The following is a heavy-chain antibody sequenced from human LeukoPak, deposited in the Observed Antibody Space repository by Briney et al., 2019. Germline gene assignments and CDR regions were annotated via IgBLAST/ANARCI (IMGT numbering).Heavy chain of an antibody. CDR2: ISGGGDRT. CDR1: GFTFSTYG. V-gene: IGHV3-23*01. J-gene: IGHJ6*04. CDR3: AELGITMIGGV. Sequence: GGTLRLSCAAAGFTFSTYGMSWVRQAPGKGLEWVSGISGGGDRTSYAQSVKGRFTISRDNFKNMLYLQMNSLRAEDTAVYYCAELGITMIGGVWGKGTTATISS. D-gene: IGHD3-10*02.